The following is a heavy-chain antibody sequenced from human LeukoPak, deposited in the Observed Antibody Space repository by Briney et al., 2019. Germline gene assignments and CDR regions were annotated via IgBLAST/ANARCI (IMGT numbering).Heavy chain of an antibody. Sequence: GGSLRLSCAASGFTFSSYAMSWVRQAPGKGLEWVSATSGSGDNTYYADSVKGRFTISRDNSMNTLYLQMNSLRADDTAVYYCANFERTVAGPYNWFDPWGQGTLVTVSS. V-gene: IGHV3-23*01. CDR1: GFTFSSYA. CDR2: TSGSGDNT. CDR3: ANFERTVAGPYNWFDP. D-gene: IGHD6-19*01. J-gene: IGHJ5*02.